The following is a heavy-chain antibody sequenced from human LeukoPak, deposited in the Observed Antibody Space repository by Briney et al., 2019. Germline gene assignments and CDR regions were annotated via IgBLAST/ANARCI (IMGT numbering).Heavy chain of an antibody. Sequence: GGSLRLSCAASGFTFSSYGMHWVRKAPGKGLEWVAFIRYDGSNKYYADSVKGRFTISRDNSKNTLYLQMNSLRAEDTAVYYCAKDDGQFGVIHFDYWGQGTLVTVSS. CDR1: GFTFSSYG. J-gene: IGHJ4*02. D-gene: IGHD3-3*01. V-gene: IGHV3-30*02. CDR2: IRYDGSNK. CDR3: AKDDGQFGVIHFDY.